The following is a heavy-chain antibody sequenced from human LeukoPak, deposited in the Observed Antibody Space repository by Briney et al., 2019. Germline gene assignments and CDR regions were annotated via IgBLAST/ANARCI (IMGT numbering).Heavy chain of an antibody. Sequence: PSETLSLTCTVSGGSISSYYWSWIRQPPGKGLEWIGYIYYSGSANYNPSLKSRVTISVDASKNQFSLSLSSVTAADTAVYYCARDPVRGDGYNFDYWGQGTLVTVSS. D-gene: IGHD5-24*01. J-gene: IGHJ4*02. CDR1: GGSISSYY. CDR2: IYYSGSA. CDR3: ARDPVRGDGYNFDY. V-gene: IGHV4-59*01.